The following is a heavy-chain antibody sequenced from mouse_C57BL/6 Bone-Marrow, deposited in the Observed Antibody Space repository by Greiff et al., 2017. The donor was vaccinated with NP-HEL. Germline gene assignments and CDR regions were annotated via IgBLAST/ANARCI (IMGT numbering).Heavy chain of an antibody. CDR3: ARRYYGSSYGY. D-gene: IGHD1-1*01. CDR2: IYPRSGNT. V-gene: IGHV1-81*01. CDR1: GYTFTSYG. J-gene: IGHJ2*01. Sequence: VQLQESGAELARPGASVKLSCKASGYTFTSYGISWVKQRTGQGLEWIGEIYPRSGNTYYNEKFKGKATLTADKSSSTAYMELRSLTSEDSAVYFCARRYYGSSYGYWGQGTTLTVSS.